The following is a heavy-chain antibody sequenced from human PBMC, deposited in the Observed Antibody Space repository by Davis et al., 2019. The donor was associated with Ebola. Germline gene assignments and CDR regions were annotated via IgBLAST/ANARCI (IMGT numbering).Heavy chain of an antibody. CDR2: FMSVFGTA. CDR1: GGTITNFA. V-gene: IGHV1-69*13. CDR3: AIGGTDRAYRYYYDMDV. D-gene: IGHD3-16*01. J-gene: IGHJ6*02. Sequence: SVKVSCKASGGTITNFAISWVRQAPGRGLEWLGGFMSVFGTANYAQKFQDRVTITADGSTNTAYMELKSLTSDDTALYFCAIGGTDRAYRYYYDMDVWGQGTTVAVSS.